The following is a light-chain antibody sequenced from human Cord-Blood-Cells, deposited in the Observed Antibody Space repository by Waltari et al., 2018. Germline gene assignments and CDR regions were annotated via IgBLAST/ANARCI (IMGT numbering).Light chain of an antibody. Sequence: QSVLTQPPSVSVAPGQKVTISCSGSSSNIGNNYVSWYQQLPGTAPKLLIYANNKRPSGIPDRFSGSKSGTSATLGITGLQTGDEADYYCGTWDSSLSAGVFGGGTKLTVL. V-gene: IGLV1-51*01. CDR2: ANN. J-gene: IGLJ3*02. CDR1: SSNIGNNY. CDR3: GTWDSSLSAGV.